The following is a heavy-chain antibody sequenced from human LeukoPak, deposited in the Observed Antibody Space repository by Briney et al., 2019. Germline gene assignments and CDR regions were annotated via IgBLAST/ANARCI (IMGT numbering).Heavy chain of an antibody. V-gene: IGHV4-38-2*02. CDR1: GYSITTGYF. J-gene: IGHJ4*02. D-gene: IGHD5-12*01. Sequence: SETLSLTCTVSGYSITTGYFWAWIRQPPGKGLEWIGSISHGAGTYYSPSLKSRVTMSLDTSKNQFSVNHNSVTAADTAVYYCARDHDVWVAPYFDYWGQGNLVSVSP. CDR3: ARDHDVWVAPYFDY. CDR2: ISHGAGT.